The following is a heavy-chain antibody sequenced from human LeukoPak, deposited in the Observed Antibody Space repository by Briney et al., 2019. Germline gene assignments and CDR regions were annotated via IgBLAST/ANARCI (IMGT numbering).Heavy chain of an antibody. CDR1: GFTFSSYE. D-gene: IGHD6-13*01. CDR2: ITKSGSTM. V-gene: IGHV3-48*03. J-gene: IGHJ4*02. CDR3: AREAYYSNTWAPFDY. Sequence: GGALRLSCVVSGFTFSSYEMNWVRQAPGKGREWVSYITKSGSTMFYADSVKGRFTISRDNAKNSLYRQMNSLGADDTAVYYCAREAYYSNTWAPFDYWGQGALVTVSS.